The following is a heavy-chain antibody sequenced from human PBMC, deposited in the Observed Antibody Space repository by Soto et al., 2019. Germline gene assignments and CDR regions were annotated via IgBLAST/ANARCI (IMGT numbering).Heavy chain of an antibody. V-gene: IGHV3-30*18. D-gene: IGHD3-22*01. CDR3: AKDRITMIVDI. CDR2: ISYDGSNK. J-gene: IGHJ3*02. CDR1: GFTFSSYG. Sequence: PGGSLRLSCAASGFTFSSYGMHWVRQAPGKGLEWVAVISYDGSNKYYADSVKGRFTISRDNSKNTLYLQMNSLRAEDTAVYYCAKDRITMIVDIWGQGTMVTVSS.